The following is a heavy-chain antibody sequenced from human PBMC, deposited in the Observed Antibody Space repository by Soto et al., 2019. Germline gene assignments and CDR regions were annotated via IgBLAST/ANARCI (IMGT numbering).Heavy chain of an antibody. CDR3: AKDFGSAEIDY. V-gene: IGHV3-30*18. J-gene: IGHJ4*02. D-gene: IGHD1-26*01. CDR1: GFTFSSYG. CDR2: ISYDGSNK. Sequence: QVQLVESGGGVVQPGRSLRLSCAASGFTFSSYGMHWVRQAPGKGLEWVAVISYDGSNKYYADSVKGRFTISRDNSKNTLYLQMNSLRAEDTAVYYRAKDFGSAEIDYWGQGTLVTVSS.